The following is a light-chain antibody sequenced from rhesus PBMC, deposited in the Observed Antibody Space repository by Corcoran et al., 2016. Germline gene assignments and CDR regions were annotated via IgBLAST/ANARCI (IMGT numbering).Light chain of an antibody. CDR3: QQSYSTPFT. V-gene: IGKV1-32*03. J-gene: IGKJ3*01. Sequence: DIQMSQSPSSLSASVGDRVTITCRASQGISSYLNWYQQKPGKAPTLLIYYANSLASGVPSMFSGSGCGTEYTLTIRSLQPEDFATNYCQQSYSTPFTFGPGTKLDIK. CDR2: YAN. CDR1: QGISSY.